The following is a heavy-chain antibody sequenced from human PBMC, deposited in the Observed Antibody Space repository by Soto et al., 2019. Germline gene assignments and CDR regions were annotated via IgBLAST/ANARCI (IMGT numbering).Heavy chain of an antibody. CDR3: AKNPRMIVPAHFDY. D-gene: IGHD3-22*01. V-gene: IGHV3-23*01. J-gene: IGHJ4*02. CDR1: GGNFISYA. CDR2: ISGSGGST. Sequence: PGGSLRLSCAASGGNFISYAMSWVRQAPGKGLEWVSAISGSGGSTYYADSVKGRFTISRDNSKNTLYLQMNSLRAEDTAVYYCAKNPRMIVPAHFDYWGQGTLVTVSS.